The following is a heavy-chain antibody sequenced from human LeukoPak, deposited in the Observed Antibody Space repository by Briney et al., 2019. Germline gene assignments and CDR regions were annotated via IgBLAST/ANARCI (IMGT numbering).Heavy chain of an antibody. CDR1: GGSISSYD. CDR2: IYYSGST. CDR3: ARLTPNCSGGSCPDY. V-gene: IGHV4-59*08. J-gene: IGHJ4*02. D-gene: IGHD2-15*01. Sequence: SQTLSLTCTVSGGSISSYDCSWIRQPPGHGLEWIGYIYYSGSTNYNPSLKSRVTISVDTSKNQFSLKLSSVTAADTAVYYCARLTPNCSGGSCPDYWGQGTLVTVSS.